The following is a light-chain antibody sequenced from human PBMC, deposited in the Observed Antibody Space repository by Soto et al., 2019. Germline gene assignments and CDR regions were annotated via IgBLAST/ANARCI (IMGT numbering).Light chain of an antibody. CDR1: QSIRYW. CDR3: QQYTSYPWT. J-gene: IGKJ1*01. CDR2: EAS. V-gene: IGKV1-5*03. Sequence: DIQMTQSPSTLSVSVGYRASIACRPSQSIRYWLDWFQQKAGKAPKLLIYEASRLEGGVPSRISGSGSGTEFTLTISSLQPDDFATYYCQQYTSYPWTFGQGTKVDIK.